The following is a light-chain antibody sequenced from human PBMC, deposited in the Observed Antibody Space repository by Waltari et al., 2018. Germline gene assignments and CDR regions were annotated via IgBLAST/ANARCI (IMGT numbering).Light chain of an antibody. J-gene: IGKJ5*01. CDR3: MQALRSPLT. CDR1: QSVSIK. Sequence: EIVMTQSPANLSVSPGESATLSCRASQSVSIKLAWYQQKPGQAPRLLISDASTRATVIPPRFSGSGSGTDFTLKISRVEAEDVGVYYCMQALRSPLTFGQGTRLDIK. CDR2: DAS. V-gene: IGKV3-15*01.